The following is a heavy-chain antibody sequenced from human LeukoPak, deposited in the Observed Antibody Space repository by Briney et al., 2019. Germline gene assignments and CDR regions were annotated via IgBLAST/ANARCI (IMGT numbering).Heavy chain of an antibody. CDR3: TTSIDYYDSGSYLSRFDP. D-gene: IGHD3-10*01. Sequence: GGSLRLSCAASGFTFSSYWMSWVRQAPGKGLEWVGRIKSKTDGGTIDYAAPVKGRFTISRDDSKNTLYLQMNSLKTEDTAVYYCTTSIDYYDSGSYLSRFDPWGQGTLVTVSS. J-gene: IGHJ5*02. V-gene: IGHV3-15*01. CDR2: IKSKTDGGTI. CDR1: GFTFSSYW.